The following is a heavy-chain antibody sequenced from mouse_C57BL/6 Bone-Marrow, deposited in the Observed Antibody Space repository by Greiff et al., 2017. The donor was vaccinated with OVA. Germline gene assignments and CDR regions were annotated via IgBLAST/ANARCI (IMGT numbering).Heavy chain of an antibody. CDR2: IYPRSGNT. CDR1: GYTFTSYG. CDR3: ARGAVIRGLAY. V-gene: IGHV1-81*01. J-gene: IGHJ3*01. Sequence: QVQLQQSGAELARPGASVKLSCKASGYTFTSYGISWVKQRTGQGLEWIGEIYPRSGNTYYNEKFKGKATLTADKSSSTAYMELRSLTSEDSAVYFCARGAVIRGLAYWGQGTLVTVAA.